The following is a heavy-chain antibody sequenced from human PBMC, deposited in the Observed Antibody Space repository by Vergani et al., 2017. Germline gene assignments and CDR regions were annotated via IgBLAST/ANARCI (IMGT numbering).Heavy chain of an antibody. J-gene: IGHJ5*02. CDR3: ARGQVDIDGFDP. Sequence: QVQLQQWGAGLLKPSETLSLTCAVYGRSFSGYYWSWIRQPPGKGLEWIGEINHSGSTNYNPSLKSRVTISVDTSKNQFSLKLSSVTAADTAVYYCARGQVDIDGFDPWGQGTLVTVSP. V-gene: IGHV4-34*01. D-gene: IGHD3-9*01. CDR2: INHSGST. CDR1: GRSFSGYY.